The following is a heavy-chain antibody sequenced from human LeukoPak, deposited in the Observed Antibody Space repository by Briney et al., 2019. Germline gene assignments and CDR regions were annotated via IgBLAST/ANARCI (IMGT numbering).Heavy chain of an antibody. CDR1: GFTFSTYW. Sequence: GGSLRLSCAASGFTFSTYWMYWVRQAPGKGLEWVANIKQDGSHKYYVDSVKGRFTISRDNAKNSLYLQMNSLRVEDTAAYYCEREEGYWGQGTLVTVSS. CDR3: EREEGY. J-gene: IGHJ4*02. V-gene: IGHV3-7*01. CDR2: IKQDGSHK.